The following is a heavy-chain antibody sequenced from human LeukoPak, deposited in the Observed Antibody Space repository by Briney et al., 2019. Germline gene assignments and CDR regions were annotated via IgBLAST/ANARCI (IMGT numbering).Heavy chain of an antibody. CDR3: AQDDYDTSAYYFDTEAFDI. CDR1: GFTFSSYG. CDR2: ISGSGGST. J-gene: IGHJ3*02. D-gene: IGHD3-22*01. Sequence: GGILRLSCAASGFTFSSYGMSWVRQAPGKGLEWVSLISGSGGSTYYADSVKGRFTISRDNSKNTLYLQMNSLGAEDTAVYYCAQDDYDTSAYYFDTEAFDIWGQGTMVTVSS. V-gene: IGHV3-23*01.